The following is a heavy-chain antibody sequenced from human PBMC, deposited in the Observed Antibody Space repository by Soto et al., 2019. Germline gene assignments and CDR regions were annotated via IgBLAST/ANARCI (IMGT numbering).Heavy chain of an antibody. CDR3: GRCIQPSVPSATDV. J-gene: IGHJ6*02. Sequence: QVHLVQSGLEVRKPGASVRISCEASGYTFTSHGITWVRQAPGQGLEWVGWISPFNGRRDIGDSFQVRVSMTADAGSAYLEVRGQRFDDTAIYFCGRCIQPSVPSATDVWGQGTTVIVSS. CDR1: GYTFTSHG. V-gene: IGHV1-18*01. D-gene: IGHD1-1*01. CDR2: ISPFNGRR.